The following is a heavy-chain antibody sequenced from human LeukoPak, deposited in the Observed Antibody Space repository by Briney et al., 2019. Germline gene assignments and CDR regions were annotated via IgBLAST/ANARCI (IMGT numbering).Heavy chain of an antibody. CDR1: GGSITNYY. D-gene: IGHD3-3*01. CDR3: AREDYDDSGAWYFDL. J-gene: IGHJ2*01. V-gene: IGHV4-59*12. Sequence: SETLSLTCTVSGGSITNYYWSWIRQPPGKGLEWIGYIHYSGSTKYKSSLKSRVTISVDKSKNQFSLKLSSVTAADTAVYYCAREDYDDSGAWYFDLWGRGALVTVSS. CDR2: IHYSGST.